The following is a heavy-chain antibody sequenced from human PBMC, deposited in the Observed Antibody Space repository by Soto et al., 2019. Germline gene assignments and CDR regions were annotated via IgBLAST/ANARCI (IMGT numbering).Heavy chain of an antibody. CDR1: DGSISTYY. V-gene: IGHV4-59*01. CDR2: IYYNGRT. CDR3: ARDGSGYDFWSGPYFFDY. Sequence: PSETLSLTCTVSDGSISTYYWSWIRQPPGQGLEWIGYIYYNGRTNYNPSLESRVTISLDTSKSQFSLKLSSVSAADTAVYYCARDGSGYDFWSGPYFFDYWGPGTLVTVSS. J-gene: IGHJ4*02. D-gene: IGHD3-3*01.